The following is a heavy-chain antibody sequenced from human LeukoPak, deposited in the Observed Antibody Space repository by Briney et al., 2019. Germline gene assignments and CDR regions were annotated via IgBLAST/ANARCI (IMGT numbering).Heavy chain of an antibody. V-gene: IGHV1-69*13. CDR3: ARSDIVVVPAACYFDY. Sequence: GASVKVSCKASGGTFSSYAISWVRQAPGQGLEWMGGIIPIFGTASYAQKFQGRVTITADESTSTAYMELSSLRSEDTAVYYCARSDIVVVPAACYFDYWGQGTLVTVSS. J-gene: IGHJ4*02. CDR1: GGTFSSYA. D-gene: IGHD2-2*01. CDR2: IIPIFGTA.